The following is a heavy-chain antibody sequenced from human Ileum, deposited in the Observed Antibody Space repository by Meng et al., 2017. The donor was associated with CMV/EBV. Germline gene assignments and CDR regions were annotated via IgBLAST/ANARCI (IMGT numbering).Heavy chain of an antibody. V-gene: IGHV3-21*01. CDR2: ISAASNYI. D-gene: IGHD2-8*01. CDR1: GLTFSDFA. CDR3: ARIFCTTTDCYYDY. Sequence: GESLKISCAASGLTFSDFAMDWVRQAPGKGLEWVSSISAASNYIYYADSVKGRFTVSRDNAKNSLYLQMSSLKAEDTAVYYCARIFCTTTDCYYDYWGRGTLVTVSS. J-gene: IGHJ4*02.